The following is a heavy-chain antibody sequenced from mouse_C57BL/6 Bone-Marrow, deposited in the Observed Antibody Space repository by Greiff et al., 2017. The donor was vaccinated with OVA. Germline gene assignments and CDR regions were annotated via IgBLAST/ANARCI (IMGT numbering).Heavy chain of an antibody. CDR3: ARRLYYGSYWYFDV. Sequence: EVQVVESGGGLVQPGGSLKLSCAASGFTFSDYYMYWVRQTPEKRLEWVAYISNGGGSTYYPDTVKGRFTISRDNAKNTLYLQMSRLKSEDTAMYYCARRLYYGSYWYFDVWGTGTTVTVSS. CDR1: GFTFSDYY. V-gene: IGHV5-12*01. D-gene: IGHD1-1*01. CDR2: ISNGGGST. J-gene: IGHJ1*03.